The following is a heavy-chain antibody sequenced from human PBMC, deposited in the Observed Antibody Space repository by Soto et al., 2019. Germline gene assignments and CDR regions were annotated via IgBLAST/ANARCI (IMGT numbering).Heavy chain of an antibody. J-gene: IGHJ4*02. CDR2: IKQDGSQQ. CDR1: GFTFSNYW. CDR3: ATTMVRGGDHY. V-gene: IGHV3-7*01. Sequence: EVQLVESGGGLVQPGGSLRLSCAASGFTFSNYWMSWVRQAPGKGLEWVANIKQDGSQQYYVDSVKGRFTISRDNAKNSLYLQMNSFRAEDTAVYYCATTMVRGGDHYWGQGTLVTVSS. D-gene: IGHD3-10*01.